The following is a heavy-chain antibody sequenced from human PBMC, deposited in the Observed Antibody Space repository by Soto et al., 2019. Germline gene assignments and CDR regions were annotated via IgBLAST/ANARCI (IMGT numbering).Heavy chain of an antibody. J-gene: IGHJ3*01. Sequence: QVQLVESGGGVVQPGRSLRLSCAASGFTFSSYAMHWVRQAPGKGLEWVAVISYDGSNKYYADSVKGRFTISRDNSKNTLYLQMNSLRAEDTAVYYCARVRLRPTTRGAFDLWGQGTMVTVSS. V-gene: IGHV3-30-3*01. CDR3: ARVRLRPTTRGAFDL. D-gene: IGHD4-17*01. CDR1: GFTFSSYA. CDR2: ISYDGSNK.